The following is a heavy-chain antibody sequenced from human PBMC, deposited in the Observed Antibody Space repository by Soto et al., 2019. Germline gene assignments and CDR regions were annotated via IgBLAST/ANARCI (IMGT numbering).Heavy chain of an antibody. J-gene: IGHJ3*01. V-gene: IGHV1-2*06. CDR3: AVYDSSGYRALGF. D-gene: IGHD3-22*01. Sequence: ASVKVSCKASGYTFTDYGKYIHWVRQAPGQGLEWMGRINANNGATGFAQKFQGGVTMTRDTSITTAYLGLSSLRSDDTALYYCAVYDSSGYRALGFWGQGTMVTVSS. CDR1: GYTFTDYGKY. CDR2: INANNGAT.